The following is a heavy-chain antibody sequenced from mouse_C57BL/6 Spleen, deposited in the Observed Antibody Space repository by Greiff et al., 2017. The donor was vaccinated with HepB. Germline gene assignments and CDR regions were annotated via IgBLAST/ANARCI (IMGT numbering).Heavy chain of an antibody. CDR1: GYTFTDYY. V-gene: IGHV1-76*01. D-gene: IGHD1-1*01. J-gene: IGHJ1*03. CDR2: IYPGSGNT. CDR3: ARGPYSRGYWYFDV. Sequence: VKLQESGAELVRPGASVKLSCKASGYTFTDYYINWVKQRPGQGLEWIARIYPGSGNTYYNEKFKGKATLTAEKSSSTAYMQLSSLTSEDSAVYFCARGPYSRGYWYFDVWGTGTTVTVSS.